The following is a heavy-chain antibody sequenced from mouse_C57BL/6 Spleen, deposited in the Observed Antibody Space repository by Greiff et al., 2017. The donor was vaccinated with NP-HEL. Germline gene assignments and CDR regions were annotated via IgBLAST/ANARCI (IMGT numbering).Heavy chain of an antibody. CDR1: GFTFSSYT. CDR3: ARQEDYYGSSIFAY. V-gene: IGHV5-9*01. D-gene: IGHD1-1*01. J-gene: IGHJ3*01. CDR2: ISGGGGNT. Sequence: EVMLVESGGGLVKPGGSLKLSCAASGFTFSSYTMSWVRQTPKKRLEWVATISGGGGNTYYPDSVKGRFTISRDNAKNTLYLQMSSLRSEDTALYYCARQEDYYGSSIFAYWGQGTLVTVSA.